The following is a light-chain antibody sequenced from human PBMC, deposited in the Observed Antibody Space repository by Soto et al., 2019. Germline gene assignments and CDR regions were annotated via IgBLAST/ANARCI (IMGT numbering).Light chain of an antibody. CDR3: GQALQNPGT. J-gene: IGKJ2*01. V-gene: IGKV2-28*01. CDR2: LGS. Sequence: DIVMTQSPLSLPVIPGEPASISCRSSQSLLYSNRYNYLDWYLQKPGQSQQLLIYLGSNRASGGPERFRGRGSGPDITLKISRVEAEDVGVYYGGQALQNPGTFGPGTQME. CDR1: QSLLYSNRYNY.